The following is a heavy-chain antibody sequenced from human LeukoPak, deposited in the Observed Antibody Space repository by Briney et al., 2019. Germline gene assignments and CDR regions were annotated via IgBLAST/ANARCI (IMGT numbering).Heavy chain of an antibody. CDR2: ISSSGSTI. CDR1: GFTFSDYY. D-gene: IGHD2-2*01. J-gene: IGHJ5*02. V-gene: IGHV3-11*01. Sequence: PGGSLRLSCAASGFTFSDYYMSWIRQAPGKGLEWVSYISSSGSTIYYADSVKGRFTISRDNAKNSLYLQMNSLRAEDTAVYYCVRRVVGTAAMCWFDLWGQGTLVTVSS. CDR3: VRRVVGTAAMCWFDL.